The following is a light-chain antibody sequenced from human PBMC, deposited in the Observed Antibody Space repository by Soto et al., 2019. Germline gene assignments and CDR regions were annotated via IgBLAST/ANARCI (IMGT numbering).Light chain of an antibody. Sequence: QSVLTQPRSVSESPGQSVTISCTGTSRDVGGYNYVSWYQQHPGKAPKFMIYDVSKRPSGVPDRSSGSKSGNTASLTISGLQADDDADYYCCSYAGSYKGYVFGTGTKLTVL. CDR1: SRDVGGYNY. CDR2: DVS. J-gene: IGLJ1*01. CDR3: CSYAGSYKGYV. V-gene: IGLV2-11*01.